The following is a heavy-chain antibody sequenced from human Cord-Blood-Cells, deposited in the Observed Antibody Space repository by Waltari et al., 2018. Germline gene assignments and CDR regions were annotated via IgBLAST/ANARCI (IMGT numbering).Heavy chain of an antibody. V-gene: IGHV4-39*01. J-gene: IGHJ4*02. D-gene: IGHD3-3*01. CDR1: GGSISSSSYY. CDR2: IYYSRNT. Sequence: QLQLQESGPGLVKPSETLSLTCTVSGGSISSSSYYWGWIRQPPGKGLEWIGSIYYSRNTDDNPSLEIRVTISVDTSKNRFSLKLSAVTAADTAVYYCARRRITIFGVVIPPHYFDYWGQGTLVTVSS. CDR3: ARRRITIFGVVIPPHYFDY.